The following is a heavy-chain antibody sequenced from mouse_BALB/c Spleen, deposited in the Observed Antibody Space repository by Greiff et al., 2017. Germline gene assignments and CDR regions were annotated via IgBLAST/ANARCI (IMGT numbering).Heavy chain of an antibody. CDR3: DAIYGYGFAY. V-gene: IGHV14-4*02. CDR2: IDPENGAT. Sequence: VQLQQSGAELVRSGDSVKLSCTASGFNIKDYYMHWVKQRPEQGLEWIGWIDPENGATEYAPKFQGKATMTADTSSNTAYLQLSSLTSEDTAVYYCDAIYGYGFAYWGQGTLVTVSA. J-gene: IGHJ3*01. CDR1: GFNIKDYY. D-gene: IGHD1-2*01.